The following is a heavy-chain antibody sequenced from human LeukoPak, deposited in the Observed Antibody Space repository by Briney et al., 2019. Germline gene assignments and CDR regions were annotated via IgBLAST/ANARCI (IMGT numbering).Heavy chain of an antibody. CDR3: ARRRRSQIAARGYFDY. CDR2: INSNSGGT. D-gene: IGHD6-6*01. V-gene: IGHV1-2*02. Sequence: ASVKISCKASGYTLTGYYMHWVRQAPGQGLEWMGWINSNSGGTNYAQKFQGRVTMTRDTSISTAYMELSRLRSDDTAVYYCARRRRSQIAARGYFDYWGQGTLVTVSS. J-gene: IGHJ4*02. CDR1: GYTLTGYY.